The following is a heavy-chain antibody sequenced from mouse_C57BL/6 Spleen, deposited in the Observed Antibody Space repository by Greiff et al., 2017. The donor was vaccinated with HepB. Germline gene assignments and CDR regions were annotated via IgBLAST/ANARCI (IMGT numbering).Heavy chain of an antibody. V-gene: IGHV1-81*01. CDR3: ARGDYGSSYRFDY. CDR2: IYPRSGNT. D-gene: IGHD1-1*01. Sequence: VQRVESGAELARPGASVKLSCKASGYTFTSYGISWVKQRTGQGLEWIGEIYPRSGNTYYNEKFKGKATLTADKSSSTAYMELRSLTSEDSAVYFCARGDYGSSYRFDYWGQGTTLTVSS. J-gene: IGHJ2*01. CDR1: GYTFTSYG.